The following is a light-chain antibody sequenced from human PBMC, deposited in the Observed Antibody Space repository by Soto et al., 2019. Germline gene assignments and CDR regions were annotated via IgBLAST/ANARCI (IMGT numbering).Light chain of an antibody. Sequence: QAVVTQESSFSVSPGGTVTLTCGLSSGSVSTNYYPSWYQQTPGQAPRTLIYSTNTRSSGVPDRFSGSILGNKAALTITGAQADDESDYYCVLYLGSGISVFGGGTQLTVL. CDR2: STN. J-gene: IGLJ3*02. CDR1: SGSVSTNYY. CDR3: VLYLGSGISV. V-gene: IGLV8-61*01.